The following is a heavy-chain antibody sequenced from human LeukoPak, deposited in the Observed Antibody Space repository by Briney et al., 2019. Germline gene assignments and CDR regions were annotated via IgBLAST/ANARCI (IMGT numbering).Heavy chain of an antibody. CDR2: ISGSGGST. J-gene: IGHJ4*02. V-gene: IGHV3-23*01. Sequence: GGSLRLSCAASGFTFSSYAMSWVRQAPGKGLEWVLGISGSGGSTYYADSVKGRFTISRDNSKNTLYLQMNSLRAEDTAVYYCARGFYDILTTYNFDYWGQGTLVTVSS. D-gene: IGHD3-9*01. CDR1: GFTFSSYA. CDR3: ARGFYDILTTYNFDY.